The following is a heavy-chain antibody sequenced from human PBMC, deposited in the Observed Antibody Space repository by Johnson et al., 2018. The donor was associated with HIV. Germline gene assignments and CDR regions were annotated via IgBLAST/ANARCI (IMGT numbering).Heavy chain of an antibody. J-gene: IGHJ3*02. CDR2: ISYDGSNK. CDR1: GFTFSSYP. V-gene: IGHV3-30*04. CDR3: ARGGGCGGDCYSGYDAFDI. Sequence: VQLVESGGGVVPPGRSLRLSCAASGFTFSSYPIHWVRQAPGKGLEWVAVISYDGSNKYYADSVKGRFTISRDNSKNTLYQQMNSLRTWDTAVYYCARGGGCGGDCYSGYDAFDIWGQGTMVTVSS. D-gene: IGHD2-21*02.